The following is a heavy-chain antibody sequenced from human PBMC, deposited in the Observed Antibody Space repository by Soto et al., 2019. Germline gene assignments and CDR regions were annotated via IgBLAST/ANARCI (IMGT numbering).Heavy chain of an antibody. Sequence: EVLLLESGGGFVQPGGSLRLSCEASGFTFDDHSMHWVRPRPGGGLEWVAGISWKSDREGYADSVKGRFSISSDNIQHSVHLQMNSLRPEDTALYYCARDTGLYHDGMDVWGQGTRVTVSS. J-gene: IGHJ6*02. D-gene: IGHD2-2*01. CDR3: ARDTGLYHDGMDV. CDR2: ISWKSDRE. V-gene: IGHV3-9*01. CDR1: GFTFDDHS.